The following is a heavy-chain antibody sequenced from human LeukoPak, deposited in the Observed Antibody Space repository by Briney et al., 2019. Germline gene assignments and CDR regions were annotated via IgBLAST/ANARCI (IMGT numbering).Heavy chain of an antibody. CDR3: AKSRGVDILTGYNYFDY. CDR2: IRNKANRYTT. D-gene: IGHD3-9*01. Sequence: GGSLRLSCAASGFTLSDHHMDWVRQAPGEGLEWVARIRNKANRYTTEYAASVKGRFTISRDDSENSLYLQMDSLKTEDTAVYYCAKSRGVDILTGYNYFDYWGQGTLVTVSS. V-gene: IGHV3-72*01. CDR1: GFTLSDHH. J-gene: IGHJ4*02.